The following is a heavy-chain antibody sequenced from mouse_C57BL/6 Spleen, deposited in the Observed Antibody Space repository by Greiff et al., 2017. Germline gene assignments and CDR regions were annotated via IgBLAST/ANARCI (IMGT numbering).Heavy chain of an antibody. CDR2: ISSGGSYT. J-gene: IGHJ2*01. V-gene: IGHV5-6*01. Sequence: EVQGVESGGDLVKPGGSLKLSCAASGFTFSSYGMSWVRQTPDQRLEWVATISSGGSYTYYPDSVKGRFTISRDNAKNTLYLQMSSLKSEDTAMYYCARQSCDDPFDYWGQGTTLTVSS. CDR3: ARQSCDDPFDY. CDR1: GFTFSSYG. D-gene: IGHD2-3*01.